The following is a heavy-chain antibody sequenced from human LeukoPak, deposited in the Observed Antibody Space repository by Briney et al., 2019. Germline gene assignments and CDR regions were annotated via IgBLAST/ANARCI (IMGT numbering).Heavy chain of an antibody. J-gene: IGHJ3*02. CDR1: GYSFTNYW. CDR2: IYPGDSDT. Sequence: GESLKISCKGYGYSFTNYWIGWVRQMPGKGLEWMGIIYPGDSDTRYSPPFQGQVTISADKSISTAYLQWNSLKASDTAMYYCASPLGYSSSSNAFDIWGQGTMVTVSS. CDR3: ASPLGYSSSSNAFDI. V-gene: IGHV5-51*01. D-gene: IGHD6-6*01.